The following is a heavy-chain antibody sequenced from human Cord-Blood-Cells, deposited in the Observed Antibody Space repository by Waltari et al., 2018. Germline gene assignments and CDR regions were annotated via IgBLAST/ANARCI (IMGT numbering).Heavy chain of an antibody. D-gene: IGHD5-12*01. J-gene: IGHJ3*02. CDR3: AREFRRDGYRGACDI. V-gene: IGHV1-2*02. CDR2: INPNSGGT. Sequence: QVQLVQSGAEVKKPGASVKVSCKASGYTFTGYYMHWVRQAPGQGLEWMGWINPNSGGTNYAQKFQGRVTMTSDTSISTAYMELSRMRSDDTALYYCAREFRRDGYRGACDIWGQGTMVTVSS. CDR1: GYTFTGYY.